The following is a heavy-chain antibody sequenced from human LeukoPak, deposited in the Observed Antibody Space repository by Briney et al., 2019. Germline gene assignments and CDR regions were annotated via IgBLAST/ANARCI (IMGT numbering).Heavy chain of an antibody. CDR2: IYTSGST. V-gene: IGHV4-4*07. CDR3: ARDRWFGELSPFYYMDV. J-gene: IGHJ6*03. D-gene: IGHD3-10*01. CDR1: GGSTSSYY. Sequence: SETLSLTCTVSGGSTSSYYWSWIRQPAGKGLEWIGRIYTSGSTNYNPSLKSRVTMSVDTSKNQFSLKLSSVTAADTAVYYCARDRWFGELSPFYYMDVWGKGTTVTVSS.